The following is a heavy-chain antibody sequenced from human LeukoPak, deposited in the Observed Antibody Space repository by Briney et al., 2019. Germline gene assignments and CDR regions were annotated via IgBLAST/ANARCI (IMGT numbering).Heavy chain of an antibody. V-gene: IGHV4-31*02. J-gene: IGHJ5*02. CDR3: ARDRIAGRWFDP. Sequence: SWVRQHPGKGLEWIGYIYYSGSTYYNPSLKSRVTISVDTSKNQFSLKLSSVTAADTAVYYCARDRIAGRWFDPWGQGTLVTVSS. D-gene: IGHD6-13*01. CDR2: IYYSGST.